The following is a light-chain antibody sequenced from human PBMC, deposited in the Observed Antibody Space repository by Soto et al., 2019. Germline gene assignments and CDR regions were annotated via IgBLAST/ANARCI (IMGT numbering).Light chain of an antibody. CDR3: QQYYRSPKT. CDR2: GAS. J-gene: IGKJ1*01. CDR1: QSVSSSY. Sequence: EIVITQSPATLCVSPGERATLSCRASQSVSSSYLAWYQQKPGQAPRLLIYGASSRATGIPDRFSGSGSGTDFTLTISSLEPEDFAVYYCQQYYRSPKTFGQGTKVDIK. V-gene: IGKV3-20*01.